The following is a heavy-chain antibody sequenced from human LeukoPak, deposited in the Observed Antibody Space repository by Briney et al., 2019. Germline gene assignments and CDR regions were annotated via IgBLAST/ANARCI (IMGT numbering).Heavy chain of an antibody. Sequence: GGSLRLSCAASGFTLDDYGMSWVRQAPGKGLEWVSGINWNGGSTGYADSVKGRFTISRDNAKNSVYLQRNSLRAEDTALYHCARLEDFWSGYYPTDWGQGTLVTVS. V-gene: IGHV3-20*01. CDR1: GFTLDDYG. D-gene: IGHD3-3*01. CDR3: ARLEDFWSGYYPTD. J-gene: IGHJ4*02. CDR2: INWNGGST.